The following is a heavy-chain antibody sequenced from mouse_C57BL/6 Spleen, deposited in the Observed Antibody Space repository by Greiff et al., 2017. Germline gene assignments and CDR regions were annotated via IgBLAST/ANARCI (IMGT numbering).Heavy chain of an antibody. D-gene: IGHD2-1*01. V-gene: IGHV1-72*01. CDR2: IDPNSGGT. Sequence: QVQLQQPGAELVKPGASVKLCKASGYTFTSYWMHWVKQRPGRGLEWIGRIDPNSGGTKYNEKFKSKATLTVDKPSSTAYMQLSSLTSEDSAVYYCARDGNYDAMDYWGQGTSVTVSS. J-gene: IGHJ4*01. CDR1: GYTFTSYW. CDR3: ARDGNYDAMDY.